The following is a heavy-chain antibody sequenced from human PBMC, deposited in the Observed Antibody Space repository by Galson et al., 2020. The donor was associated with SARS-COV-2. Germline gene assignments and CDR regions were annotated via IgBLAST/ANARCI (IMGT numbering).Heavy chain of an antibody. Sequence: GGSLRLSCAASGFTFSSYAMHWVRQAPGKGLEWVAVISYDGSNKYYADSVKGRFTISRDNSKNTLYLQMNSLRAEDTAVYYCAREGGLYGDYVRGFLYYWGQGTLVTVSS. V-gene: IGHV3-30-3*01. CDR2: ISYDGSNK. J-gene: IGHJ4*02. CDR3: AREGGLYGDYVRGFLYY. D-gene: IGHD4-17*01. CDR1: GFTFSSYA.